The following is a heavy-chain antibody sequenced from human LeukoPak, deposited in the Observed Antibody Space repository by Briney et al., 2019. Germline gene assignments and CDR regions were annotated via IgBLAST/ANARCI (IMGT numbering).Heavy chain of an antibody. CDR1: GYSFTSYW. V-gene: IGHV5-51*01. CDR3: ARRLAGWLRSLGESNWFDP. CDR2: IYPGDSDT. D-gene: IGHD3-10*01. Sequence: GESLKISCKGSGYSFTSYWIGWVRQMPGKGLEWMGIIYPGDSDTRYSPSFQGQVTISADKSISTAYLQWSSLKASDTAMYYCARRLAGWLRSLGESNWFDPWGQGTLVTVSS. J-gene: IGHJ5*02.